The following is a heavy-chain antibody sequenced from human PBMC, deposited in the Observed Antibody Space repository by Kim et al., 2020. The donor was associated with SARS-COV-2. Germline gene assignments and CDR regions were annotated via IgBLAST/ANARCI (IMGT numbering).Heavy chain of an antibody. V-gene: IGHV3-73*01. CDR2: IRGKATGYAT. J-gene: IGHJ4*02. D-gene: IGHD1-7*01. Sequence: GGSLRLSCAASGLTFSDSSVHWVRQASGKGLEWVGRIRGKATGYATTYAASVQGRFTLSRDDSKNTACLQMNSLKTEDTAVYYCSTNANYKFDYWGRGILVTVSS. CDR3: STNANYKFDY. CDR1: GLTFSDSS.